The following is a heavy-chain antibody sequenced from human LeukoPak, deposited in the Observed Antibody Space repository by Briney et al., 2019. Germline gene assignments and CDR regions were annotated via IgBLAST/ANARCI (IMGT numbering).Heavy chain of an antibody. Sequence: GGSLRLSCAASGFTFSSYAMSWVRQAPGKGLEWVSAISGSGGSTYYADSVKGRFTISRDNSKNTLYLQMNSLRAEDTAVYYCAKDWGYCSGGSCYSIGWFDPWGQGTLVTVSS. CDR1: GFTFSSYA. CDR2: ISGSGGST. V-gene: IGHV3-23*01. D-gene: IGHD2-15*01. CDR3: AKDWGYCSGGSCYSIGWFDP. J-gene: IGHJ5*02.